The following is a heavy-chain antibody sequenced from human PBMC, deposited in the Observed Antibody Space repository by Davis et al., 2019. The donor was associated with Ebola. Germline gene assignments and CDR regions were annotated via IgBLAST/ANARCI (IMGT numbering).Heavy chain of an antibody. CDR2: IIPIFGTA. CDR1: VGTFSSYV. V-gene: IGHV1-69*13. CDR3: ARDLGTMVQGVPYFDY. D-gene: IGHD3-10*01. J-gene: IGHJ4*02. Sequence: SSVPVSCKASVGTFSSYVISWVRQAPGQGLEWMGGIIPIFGTANYAQKFQDRVTITADESTSTAYMELSSLRSEDTAVYYCARDLGTMVQGVPYFDYWGQGTLVTVSS.